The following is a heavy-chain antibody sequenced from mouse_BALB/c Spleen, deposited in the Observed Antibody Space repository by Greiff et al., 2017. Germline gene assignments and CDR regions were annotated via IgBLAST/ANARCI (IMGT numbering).Heavy chain of an antibody. CDR3: ARWDYDDGYAMDY. CDR1: GFTFSSFG. J-gene: IGHJ4*01. CDR2: ISSGSSTI. V-gene: IGHV5-17*02. Sequence: EVQLVASGGGLVQPGGSRKLSCAASGFTFSSFGMHWVRQAPEKGLEWVAFISSGSSTIYYADTVKGRFTISRDNPKNTLFLQITSLRSEDTAMYYCARWDYDDGYAMDYWGQGTSVTVSS. D-gene: IGHD2-4*01.